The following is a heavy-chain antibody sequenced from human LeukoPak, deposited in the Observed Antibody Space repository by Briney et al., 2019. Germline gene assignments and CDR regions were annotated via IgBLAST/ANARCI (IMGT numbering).Heavy chain of an antibody. CDR2: ISFDGSDK. CDR1: GFTFSSYA. CDR3: AKTSGSTRQDYYYGMDV. Sequence: PGGSLRLSCAASGFTFSSYAMHWVRQAPGKGLEWVAVISFDGSDKYYADSVRGRFTISRDSSKNTLYLQMNSLRAEDTAVYYCAKTSGSTRQDYYYGMDVWGQGTTVTVSS. J-gene: IGHJ6*02. D-gene: IGHD1-26*01. V-gene: IGHV3-30*18.